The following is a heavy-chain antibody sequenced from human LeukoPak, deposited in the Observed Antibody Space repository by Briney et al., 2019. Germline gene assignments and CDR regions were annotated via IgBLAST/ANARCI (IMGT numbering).Heavy chain of an antibody. CDR1: GFTFSSYW. CDR2: IKQDGSEK. V-gene: IGHV3-7*01. D-gene: IGHD5-12*01. Sequence: GGSLRLSCAAPGFTFSSYWMSWVRQAPGKGLEWVANIKQDGSEKYYVDSVKGRFTISRDNAKNSLYLQTNSLRAEDTAVYYCARGPSGYHNAGGQGTLVTVSS. CDR3: ARGPSGYHNA. J-gene: IGHJ4*02.